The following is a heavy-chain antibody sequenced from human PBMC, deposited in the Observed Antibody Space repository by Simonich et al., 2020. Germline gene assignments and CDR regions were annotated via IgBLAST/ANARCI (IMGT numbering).Heavy chain of an antibody. CDR3: ARHAGFAFDI. CDR1: GGSISRSIYY. J-gene: IGHJ3*02. V-gene: IGHV4-39*01. CDR2: IYYSGSH. Sequence: QLQLPESGAGLVKRSETLSLTCPVSGGSISRSIYYWGWIRQPPGKGLEWIGGIYYSGSHSYNPSLKSRVTISVDTSKNQFSLKLSSVTAADTAVYYCARHAGFAFDIWGQGTMVTVSS. D-gene: IGHD6-13*01.